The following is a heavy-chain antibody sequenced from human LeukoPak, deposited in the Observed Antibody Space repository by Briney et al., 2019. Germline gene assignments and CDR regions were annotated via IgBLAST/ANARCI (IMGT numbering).Heavy chain of an antibody. CDR2: VCHRVDTK. D-gene: IGHD2-2*01. V-gene: IGHV3-23*01. CDR1: LFTFTISV. CDR3: ARGRHGDCSSTSCTPLDAFDI. Sequence: AGGAPRLSSAASLFTFTISVLSWVCEGPREGLEWVSTVCHRVDTKYDADSVKGRFTISRDNSKNTLYLQMNSLRAEDTAVYYCARGRHGDCSSTSCTPLDAFDIWGQGTMVTVSS. J-gene: IGHJ3*02.